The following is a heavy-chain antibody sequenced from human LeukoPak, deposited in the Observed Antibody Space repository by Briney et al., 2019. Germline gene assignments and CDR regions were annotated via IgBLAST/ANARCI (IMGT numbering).Heavy chain of an antibody. CDR1: GGSISSNF. J-gene: IGHJ3*02. Sequence: SETLSLTCTVSGGSISSNFWSWIRQPAGKGLEWIGRIYSTGSTNYNPSLKSRVTMSVDTSKNQFSLKLSSVTAADTAVYYCARGIGGRASDIWGQGTMVTVSS. CDR3: ARGIGGRASDI. V-gene: IGHV4-4*07. D-gene: IGHD3-10*01. CDR2: IYSTGST.